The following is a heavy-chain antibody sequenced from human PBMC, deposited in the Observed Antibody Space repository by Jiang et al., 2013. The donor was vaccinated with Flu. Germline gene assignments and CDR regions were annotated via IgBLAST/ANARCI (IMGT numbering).Heavy chain of an antibody. J-gene: IGHJ4*02. CDR2: VYTSGST. V-gene: IGHV4-4*07. D-gene: IGHD4-17*01. CDR3: ARGNDNGDLALDY. CDR1: GGSIRSYF. Sequence: GSGLVKPSETLSLTCAVSGGSIRSYFWSWIRQPAGKGLEWIGRVYTSGSTNYNPSLKSRVTMSVDTSKNQFSLRLSSVTAADTAVYYCARGNDNGDLALDYWGQGTLVTVSS.